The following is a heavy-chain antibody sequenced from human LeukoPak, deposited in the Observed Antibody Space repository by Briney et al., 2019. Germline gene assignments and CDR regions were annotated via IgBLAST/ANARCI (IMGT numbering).Heavy chain of an antibody. CDR1: GYTFTSYG. V-gene: IGHV1-18*01. Sequence: ASVKVSCKASGYTFTSYGISWVRQAPGQGLEWMGWISAYNGNTNYAQKLQGRVTMTTDTSTSTAYMELRGLRSDDTAVYYCAVFGVATIGNYYMDVWGKGTTVTVSS. CDR2: ISAYNGNT. D-gene: IGHD5-12*01. CDR3: AVFGVATIGNYYMDV. J-gene: IGHJ6*03.